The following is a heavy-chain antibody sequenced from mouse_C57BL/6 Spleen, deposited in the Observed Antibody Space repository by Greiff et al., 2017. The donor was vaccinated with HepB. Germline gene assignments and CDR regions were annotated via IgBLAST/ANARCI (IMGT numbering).Heavy chain of an antibody. CDR3: ARQYYGSREFDY. D-gene: IGHD1-1*01. CDR1: GYTFTNYW. CDR2: IYPGGGYT. V-gene: IGHV1-63*01. J-gene: IGHJ2*01. Sequence: QVQLKQSGAELVRPGTSVKMSCKASGYTFTNYWIGWAKQRPGHGLEWIGDIYPGGGYTNYNEKFKGKATLTADKSSSTAYMQFSSLTSEDSAIYYCARQYYGSREFDYWGQGTTLTVSS.